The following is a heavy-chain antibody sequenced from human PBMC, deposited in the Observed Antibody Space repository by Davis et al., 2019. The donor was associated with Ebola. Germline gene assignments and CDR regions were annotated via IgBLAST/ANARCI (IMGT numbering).Heavy chain of an antibody. D-gene: IGHD5-18*01. J-gene: IGHJ5*02. CDR2: ITTSGGST. V-gene: IGHV3-23*01. Sequence: GESLKISCAASGFTFSNYAMNWVRQAPGKGLEWVSAITTSGGSTYYADSVKGRFTISRDNSKSTLYLLMNTLRAEDTAVYYCAKSDRGAMVTHESWGQGTLVTVSS. CDR3: AKSDRGAMVTHES. CDR1: GFTFSNYA.